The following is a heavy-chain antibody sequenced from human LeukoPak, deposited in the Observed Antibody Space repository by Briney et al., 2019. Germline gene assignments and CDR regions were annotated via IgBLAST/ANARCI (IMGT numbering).Heavy chain of an antibody. V-gene: IGHV4-39*07. Sequence: SETLSLTCTVSGGSISSSSYYWGWIRQPPGKGLEWIGSIYYSGSTYYNPSLKSRVTISVDTSKNQFSLKLSSVTAADTAVYYCARVTISSGSANYWGQGTLVTVSS. CDR2: IYYSGST. D-gene: IGHD3-10*01. CDR3: ARVTISSGSANY. J-gene: IGHJ4*02. CDR1: GGSISSSSYY.